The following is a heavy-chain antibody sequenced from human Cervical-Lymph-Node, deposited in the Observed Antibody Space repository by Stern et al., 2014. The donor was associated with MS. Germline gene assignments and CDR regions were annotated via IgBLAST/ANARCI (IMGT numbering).Heavy chain of an antibody. CDR1: GVTVSTNY. Sequence: EVQLVESGGGLVQPGGSLRLSCAASGVTVSTNYMAWVRQAPGKGLEWVSDIYSEGSGGSTYYAASVKGRFTISRQSSKNTLYLQMNSLRADDTAVYYCARVERAHDAFDIWGQGTMVTVSS. V-gene: IGHV3-53*04. J-gene: IGHJ3*02. CDR3: ARVERAHDAFDI. CDR2: IYSEGSGGST.